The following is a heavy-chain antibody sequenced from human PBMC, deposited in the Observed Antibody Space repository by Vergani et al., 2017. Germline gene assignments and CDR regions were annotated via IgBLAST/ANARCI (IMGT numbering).Heavy chain of an antibody. V-gene: IGHV4-39*01. CDR2: IYYSGST. J-gene: IGHJ4*02. CDR3: AGDSSGYYYFDY. D-gene: IGHD3-22*01. CDR1: GGSISSSSYY. Sequence: QLQLQESGPGLVKPSETLSLTCTVSGGSISSSSYYWGWIRQPPGKGLEWVGSIYYSGSTYYNPSLKSRVTISVDTSKNQVSLNLSSVTAADTAVYFCAGDSSGYYYFDYWGQGTLVTVSS.